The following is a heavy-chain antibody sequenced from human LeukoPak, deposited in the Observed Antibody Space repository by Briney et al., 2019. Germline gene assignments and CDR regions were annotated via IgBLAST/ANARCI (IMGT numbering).Heavy chain of an antibody. Sequence: ASVKVSCKASGYTFTTLDINWVRQVTGQGLEWMGWINPNSGNRGYAQKFQGRVTITRDTSISTAYMELSSLRSEDTAVYYCATRTLYGDYFDISHDYWGQGTLVTVSS. D-gene: IGHD4-17*01. V-gene: IGHV1-8*03. CDR2: INPNSGNR. CDR1: GYTFTTLD. J-gene: IGHJ4*02. CDR3: ATRTLYGDYFDISHDY.